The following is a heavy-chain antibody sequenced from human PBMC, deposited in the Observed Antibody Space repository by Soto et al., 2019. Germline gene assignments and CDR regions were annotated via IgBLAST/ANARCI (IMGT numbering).Heavy chain of an antibody. CDR2: IWYDGSNK. Sequence: PGGSLRLSCAASGFSFSSYAMHWVRQAPGKGLEWVAVIWYDGSNKYYADSVKGRFASSRDNCENTLYMQMNSLKAEDTAVYYCARESSGHLDYRSQGTLV. CDR1: GFSFSSYA. D-gene: IGHD3-22*01. J-gene: IGHJ4*02. V-gene: IGHV3-33*08. CDR3: ARESSGHLDY.